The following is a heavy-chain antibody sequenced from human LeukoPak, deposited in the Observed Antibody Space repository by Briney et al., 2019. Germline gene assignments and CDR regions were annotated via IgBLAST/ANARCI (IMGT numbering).Heavy chain of an antibody. D-gene: IGHD1-26*01. V-gene: IGHV3-21*01. CDR2: ISSSSSYI. J-gene: IGHJ5*02. CDR1: GFTFSSYS. CDR3: ARDHGGSYYAYMGFDP. Sequence: GGSLRLSCAASGFTFSSYSMNWVRQAPGKGLEWVSSISSSSSYIYYADSVKGRFTISRDNAKNSLYLQMNSLRAEDTAVYYCARDHGGSYYAYMGFDPWGQGTLVTVSS.